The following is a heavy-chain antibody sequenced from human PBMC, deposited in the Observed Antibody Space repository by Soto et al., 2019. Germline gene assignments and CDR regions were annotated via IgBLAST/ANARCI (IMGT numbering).Heavy chain of an antibody. V-gene: IGHV1-69*12. Sequence: QVQLVQSGAEVKKPGSSVKVSCKASGGTFSSYAISWVRQAPGQGLEWMGGIIPIFGTANYAQKFQGRVTITADESKSTAYMELSSLRSEDTAVYYCARGGHCSGGSCYYFDYWGQGTLVTVSS. D-gene: IGHD2-15*01. CDR2: IIPIFGTA. CDR3: ARGGHCSGGSCYYFDY. J-gene: IGHJ4*02. CDR1: GGTFSSYA.